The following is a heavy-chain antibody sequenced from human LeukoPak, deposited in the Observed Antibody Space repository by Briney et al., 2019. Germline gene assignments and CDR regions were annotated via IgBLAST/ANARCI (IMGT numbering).Heavy chain of an antibody. V-gene: IGHV3-23*01. D-gene: IGHD3-16*02. CDR2: ISGSGGST. CDR3: AKGFLPASRYYFDY. Sequence: GGSLRLSCAASGFTLSSYAMSWVRQAPGKGLEWVSAISGSGGSTYYADSVKGRFTISRDNSKNTLYLQMNSLRAEDTAVYYCAKGFLPASRYYFDYWGQGTLVTVSS. CDR1: GFTLSSYA. J-gene: IGHJ4*02.